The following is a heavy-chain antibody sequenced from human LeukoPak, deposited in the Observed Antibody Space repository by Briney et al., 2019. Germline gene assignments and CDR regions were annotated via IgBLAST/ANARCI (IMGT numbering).Heavy chain of an antibody. D-gene: IGHD5-24*01. J-gene: IGHJ4*02. Sequence: EASVKVSCKASGYTFTGYYMHWVRQAPGQGLEWMGWIKPSSGDTNYAQKFQGRVTMTRDTSISTAYMELSRLRSDDTAVYYCARARLQFHFDYWGQGALVTVSS. CDR3: ARARLQFHFDY. CDR2: IKPSSGDT. CDR1: GYTFTGYY. V-gene: IGHV1-2*02.